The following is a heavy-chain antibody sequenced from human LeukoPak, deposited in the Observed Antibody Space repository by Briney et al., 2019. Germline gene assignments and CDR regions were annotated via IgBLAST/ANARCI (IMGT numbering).Heavy chain of an antibody. CDR2: IYSGGNT. V-gene: IGHV3-66*01. J-gene: IGHJ4*02. CDR1: GFTDSSNY. Sequence: PGGSLRLSCAASGFTDSSNYMSWVRQAPGKGLEWVSVIYSGGNTYYADSVKGRFTISRDNSKNTLNLQMNSLRAEDAAVYYCARGYSSDNWGQGTLVAVSS. D-gene: IGHD2-21*01. CDR3: ARGYSSDN.